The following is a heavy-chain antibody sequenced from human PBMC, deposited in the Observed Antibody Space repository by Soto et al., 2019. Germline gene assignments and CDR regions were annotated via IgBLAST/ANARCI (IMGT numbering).Heavy chain of an antibody. J-gene: IGHJ6*02. Sequence: QVQLVQSGAEVKKPGSSVKVSCKASGGSLSNYGISWVRQAPGQGLEWMGGIIPVFGTANYAQKFPGRVTITADESTSIVYMDVTSLTSEDTAVYYCARGDATKIVVTTYYGMDVWGQGTTVTVSS. D-gene: IGHD4-17*01. CDR1: GGSLSNYG. V-gene: IGHV1-69*12. CDR2: IIPVFGTA. CDR3: ARGDATKIVVTTYYGMDV.